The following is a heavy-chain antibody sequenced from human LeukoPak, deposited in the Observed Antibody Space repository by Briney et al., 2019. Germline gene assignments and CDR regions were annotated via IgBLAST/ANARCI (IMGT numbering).Heavy chain of an antibody. CDR2: ISPRGDGT. CDR3: ARAFRPASDPHDFYDF. Sequence: PGGSLRLSCAASGFTFSNHPMHWVRQTPGKRLEHVSAISPRGDGTWYADSVKGRFTISRDNSKNTMYLQMGSLRPEDMGVYYCARAFRPASDPHDFYDFWGRGTTVTVSS. D-gene: IGHD3/OR15-3a*01. CDR1: GFTFSNHP. V-gene: IGHV3-64*02. J-gene: IGHJ3*01.